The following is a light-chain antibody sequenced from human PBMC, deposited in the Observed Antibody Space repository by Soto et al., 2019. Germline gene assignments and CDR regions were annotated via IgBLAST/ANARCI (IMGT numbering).Light chain of an antibody. Sequence: EIVMTQSPATLSVYPGERATLSCRASQSVNIYLAWYQQKPGQAPRLLIFGASSRATGIPVRFSGSGSGTEFNLTISSLQSEDFAVYFCQQYDDWLRLTFGGGTKVDIK. J-gene: IGKJ4*01. CDR2: GAS. V-gene: IGKV3D-15*01. CDR1: QSVNIY. CDR3: QQYDDWLRLT.